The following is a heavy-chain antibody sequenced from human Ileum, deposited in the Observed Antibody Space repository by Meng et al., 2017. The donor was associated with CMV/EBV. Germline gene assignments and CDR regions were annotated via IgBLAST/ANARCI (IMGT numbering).Heavy chain of an antibody. Sequence: VQLQEPGPVLVKPSQTLSLTCTVSGGSISSGDYYWTWIRQPPGKGLEWIGYIYYSGTTYYNPSLKSRVSISVDTSRNQFSLQLSSVTAADTAVYYCARRSSGLFNYWGQGILVTVSS. CDR3: ARRSSGLFNY. V-gene: IGHV4-30-4*08. D-gene: IGHD6-13*01. J-gene: IGHJ4*02. CDR1: GGSISSGDYY. CDR2: IYYSGTT.